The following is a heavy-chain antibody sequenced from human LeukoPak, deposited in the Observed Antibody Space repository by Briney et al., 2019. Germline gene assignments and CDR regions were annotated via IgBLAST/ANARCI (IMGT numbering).Heavy chain of an antibody. CDR1: GYSFSNYW. V-gene: IGHV5-51*01. CDR2: IWPGDSDT. J-gene: IGHJ6*02. Sequence: GESLKISCKGSGYSFSNYWIGWVRQMPGKGLEWMGIIWPGDSDTRYSPSFQGQVTISADKSISTAYLQWSSLKASDTAMYYCARLPGYCSSTSCLHLGYYYYGMDVWGQGTTVTVSS. CDR3: ARLPGYCSSTSCLHLGYYYYGMDV. D-gene: IGHD2-2*01.